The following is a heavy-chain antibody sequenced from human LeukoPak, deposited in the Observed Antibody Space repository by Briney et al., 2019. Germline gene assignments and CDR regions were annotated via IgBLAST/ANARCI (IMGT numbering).Heavy chain of an antibody. V-gene: IGHV4-59*01. D-gene: IGHD3-3*01. CDR3: ARGGLTMFGPLRY. Sequence: PSETLSLTCTVSGGSISSYYWSWIRQPPGKGLEWIGYIYYSGSTNYNPSLKSRVTISVDTSKNQFSLKLSSVTAADTAVYYCARGGLTMFGPLRYWGQGTLVTVSS. CDR1: GGSISSYY. CDR2: IYYSGST. J-gene: IGHJ4*02.